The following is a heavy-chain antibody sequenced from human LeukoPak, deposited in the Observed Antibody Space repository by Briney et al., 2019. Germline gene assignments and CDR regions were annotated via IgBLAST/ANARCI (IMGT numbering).Heavy chain of an antibody. CDR1: GFTFSSYG. J-gene: IGHJ4*02. CDR3: ARGWSYDSSGYYYEFSY. D-gene: IGHD3-22*01. Sequence: PGGSLRLSCAASGFTFSSYGMHWVRQAPGEGLEWVAVIWYDGSNKYYADSVKGRFTISRDNSKNTLYLQMNSLRAEDTAVYYCARGWSYDSSGYYYEFSYWGQGTLVTVSS. V-gene: IGHV3-33*01. CDR2: IWYDGSNK.